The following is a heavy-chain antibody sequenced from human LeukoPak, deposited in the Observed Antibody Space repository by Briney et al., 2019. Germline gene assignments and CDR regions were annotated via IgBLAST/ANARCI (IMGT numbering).Heavy chain of an antibody. CDR1: GFTFNKFA. V-gene: IGHV3-64*02. CDR2: ISNTWSRT. Sequence: PGGSLRLSCAASGFTFNKFAMHWVRQAPGKGLEYVSGISNTWSRTYYGDSVKGRFTISRDNSKNTVYIQMGSLRDEDMAVYYCARERYGHYDGDGFDIWGHGTMVTVSS. J-gene: IGHJ3*02. D-gene: IGHD4-17*01. CDR3: ARERYGHYDGDGFDI.